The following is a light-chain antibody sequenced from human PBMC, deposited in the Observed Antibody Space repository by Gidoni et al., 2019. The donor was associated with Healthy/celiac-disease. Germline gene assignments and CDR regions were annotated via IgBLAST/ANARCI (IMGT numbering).Light chain of an antibody. CDR1: QNINSW. Sequence: DIPMTQSPSTLSASVGDRVTITCRASQNINSWLDWYQQKPGKAPKFLIYKASTLESGVPSMFSGSGSATEFTLTISSLQPDDFATYYCQQYNTYPWTFGQGTKVDI. CDR3: QQYNTYPWT. CDR2: KAS. V-gene: IGKV1-5*03. J-gene: IGKJ1*01.